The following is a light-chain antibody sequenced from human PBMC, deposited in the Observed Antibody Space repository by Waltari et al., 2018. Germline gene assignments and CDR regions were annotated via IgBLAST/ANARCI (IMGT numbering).Light chain of an antibody. CDR2: GAS. V-gene: IGKV3-15*01. CDR1: QSVGSN. J-gene: IGKJ4*01. Sequence: ETVMTQSPATLSLSPGETATRSCRGSQSVGSNLAWYQQKPGQAPRLLIYGASTRATGIPARFSGSGSGTEFTLTISSLQSEDFAVYYCQQYNNWVTFGGGTTVDI. CDR3: QQYNNWVT.